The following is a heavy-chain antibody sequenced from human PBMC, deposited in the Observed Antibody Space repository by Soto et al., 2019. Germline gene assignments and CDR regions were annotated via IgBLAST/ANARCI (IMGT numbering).Heavy chain of an antibody. V-gene: IGHV3-30*18. D-gene: IGHD3-9*01. CDR2: ISYDGSNK. J-gene: IGHJ4*02. Sequence: GGSLRLSCAASGFTFSSYGMHWVRQAPGKGLEWVAVISYDGSNKYYADSVKGRFTISRDNSKNTLYLQMNSLRAEDTAVYYCAKDLGTYYDILTGYLFDYWGQGTLVTVSS. CDR3: AKDLGTYYDILTGYLFDY. CDR1: GFTFSSYG.